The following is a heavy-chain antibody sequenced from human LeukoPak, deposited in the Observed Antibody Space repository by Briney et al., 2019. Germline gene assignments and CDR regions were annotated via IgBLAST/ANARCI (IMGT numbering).Heavy chain of an antibody. D-gene: IGHD4-17*01. Sequence: GGSLRLXCAASGFTFKSYEMNWVRQAPGKGLEWVSYISSSGTTIYYADSVKGRFTISRDNAKNSLYLQMNSLRVEDTAIYYCARDRYGDENYWGQGVLVTVSS. J-gene: IGHJ4*02. V-gene: IGHV3-48*03. CDR3: ARDRYGDENY. CDR2: ISSSGTTI. CDR1: GFTFKSYE.